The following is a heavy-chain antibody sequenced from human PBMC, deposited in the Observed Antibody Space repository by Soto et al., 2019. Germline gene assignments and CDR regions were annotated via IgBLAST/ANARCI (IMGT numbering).Heavy chain of an antibody. J-gene: IGHJ5*02. Sequence: SVKVSCKASGGTFSSYTISWVRQAPGQGLEWMGRIIPILGIANYAQKFQGRVMVTADKSTSTAYMELSSLRSEDTAVYYCAREPLIDPWGQGTLVTVSS. CDR3: AREPLIDP. V-gene: IGHV1-69*04. CDR1: GGTFSSYT. CDR2: IIPILGIA.